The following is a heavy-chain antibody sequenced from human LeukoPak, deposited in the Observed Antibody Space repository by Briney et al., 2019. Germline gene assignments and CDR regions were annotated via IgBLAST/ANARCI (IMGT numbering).Heavy chain of an antibody. D-gene: IGHD3-22*01. CDR3: ARHGYYGPLDAFDI. V-gene: IGHV4-4*02. Sequence: SGTLSLTCAVSGGSISSTNWWSWVRQPPGKGLEWIGEIYHSGSTNYNPSLKSRVTISVDKSKNQFSLKVSSVTAADAAVYYCARHGYYGPLDAFDIWGQGTMVTVSS. CDR2: IYHSGST. CDR1: GGSISSTNW. J-gene: IGHJ3*02.